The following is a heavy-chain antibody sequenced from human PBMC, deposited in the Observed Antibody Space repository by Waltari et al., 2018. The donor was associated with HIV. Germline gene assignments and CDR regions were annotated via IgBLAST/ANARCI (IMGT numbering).Heavy chain of an antibody. V-gene: IGHV3-15*02. J-gene: IGHJ4*02. CDR1: GITFKNAW. CDR2: IRSKTDGGAT. Sequence: VQLVESGGALVTPGGSLKISCAVSGITFKNAWLSWVRQAPGKGLQVLVHIRSKTDGGATDYAAPLSGRFAISTDDFNNTMFLEMKTLKVDDTAVDYCTTFGMGTTRNFWGQGTLVTVSS. CDR3: TTFGMGTTRNF. D-gene: IGHD1-26*01.